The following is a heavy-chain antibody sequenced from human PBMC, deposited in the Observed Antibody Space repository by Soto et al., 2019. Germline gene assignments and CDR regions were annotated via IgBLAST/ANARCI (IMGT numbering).Heavy chain of an antibody. J-gene: IGHJ5*02. V-gene: IGHV4-39*01. D-gene: IGHD3-3*02. Sequence: SETLSLTCTVSGDSIISSDFYWGWVRQPPGKGLEWIGSIFYLGSSYYNPSLKSRVTMSVDTSKNQFSLRLRSVTAADTALYFCARLSLALRKNNWFDAWGQGIMVTVSS. CDR3: ARLSLALRKNNWFDA. CDR1: GDSIISSDFY. CDR2: IFYLGSS.